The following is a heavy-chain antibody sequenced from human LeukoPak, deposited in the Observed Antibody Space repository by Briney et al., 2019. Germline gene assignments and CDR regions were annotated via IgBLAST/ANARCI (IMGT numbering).Heavy chain of an antibody. CDR3: AKGSALVEMATMSDY. D-gene: IGHD5-24*01. CDR1: GFTFSSYG. J-gene: IGHJ4*02. V-gene: IGHV3-30*18. Sequence: GRSLRLSCAAPGFTFSSYGMHWVRQAPGKGLEWVAVISYDGSNKYYADSVKGRFTISRDNSKNTLYLQMNSLRAEDTAVYYCAKGSALVEMATMSDYWGQGTLVTVSS. CDR2: ISYDGSNK.